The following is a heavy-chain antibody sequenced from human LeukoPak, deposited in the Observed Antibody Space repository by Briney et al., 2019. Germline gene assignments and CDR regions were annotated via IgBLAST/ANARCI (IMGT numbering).Heavy chain of an antibody. D-gene: IGHD2-2*01. V-gene: IGHV1-2*02. CDR2: INPNSGGT. J-gene: IGHJ4*02. CDR1: GYTFTGYY. Sequence: ASVKVSRKATGYTFTGYYKHWVRQAPGQGLEWMGWINPNSGGTNYAQKFQGRVTMTRDTSISTAYMELSRLRSDDTAVYYCARGRRVVPAALHYSDYWGQGTLVTVSS. CDR3: ARGRRVVPAALHYSDY.